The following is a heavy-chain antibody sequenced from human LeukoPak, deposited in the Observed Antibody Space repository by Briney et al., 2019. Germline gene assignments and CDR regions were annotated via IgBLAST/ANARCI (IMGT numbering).Heavy chain of an antibody. D-gene: IGHD1-26*01. J-gene: IGHJ4*02. CDR1: GGSISSYY. V-gene: IGHV4-59*08. CDR2: IYYSGST. CDR3: ARRSRGATFFDY. Sequence: SETLSLTCTVSGGSISSYYWSWIRQPPGKGLEWIGYIYYSGSTNYNPSLKSRVTISEDTSKNQFSLKLSSVTAADTAVYYCARRSRGATFFDYWGQGTLVTVSS.